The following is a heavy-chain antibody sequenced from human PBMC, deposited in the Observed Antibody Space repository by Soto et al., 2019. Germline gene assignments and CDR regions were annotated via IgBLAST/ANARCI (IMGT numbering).Heavy chain of an antibody. CDR3: ARGVRYCSGGSCSQDAFDI. J-gene: IGHJ3*02. V-gene: IGHV3-74*01. D-gene: IGHD2-15*01. CDR2: INSDGSST. Sequence: LSLTCAASGFPFSSYWMHWVRQAPGKGLVWVSRINSDGSSTSYADSVKGRFTISRDNAKNTLYLQMNSLRAEDTAVYYCARGVRYCSGGSCSQDAFDIWGQGTMVTVSS. CDR1: GFPFSSYW.